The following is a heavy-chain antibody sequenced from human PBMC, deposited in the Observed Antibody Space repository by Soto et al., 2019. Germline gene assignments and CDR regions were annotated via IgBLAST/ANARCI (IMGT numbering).Heavy chain of an antibody. Sequence: GESLKISCKGSGYSFTSYWICWVRQMPGKGLEGMGXXYXXDXVXXXSXXXQGQVTISADESISTAYLEWSSLKASETAMFYCASLIGSSSPPGDYWGKGTRLTASS. J-gene: IGHJ4*02. V-gene: IGHV5-51*01. D-gene: IGHD6-6*01. CDR1: GYSFTSYW. CDR2: XYXXDXVX. CDR3: ASLIGSSSPPGDY.